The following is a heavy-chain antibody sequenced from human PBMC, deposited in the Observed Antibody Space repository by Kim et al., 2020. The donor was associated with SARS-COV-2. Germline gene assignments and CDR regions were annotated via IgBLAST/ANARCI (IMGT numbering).Heavy chain of an antibody. Sequence: GGSLRLSCAASGFPFRTAFLTFFLPSPLKLLEWVGRIKSKTDGGTTDYAAPVKGRFTISRDDSKNTLYLQMNSLKTEDTAVYYCTTVPGGSYYYYGMDVWGQGTTVTVSS. CDR3: TTVPGGSYYYYGMDV. V-gene: IGHV3-15*01. D-gene: IGHD1-26*01. J-gene: IGHJ6*02. CDR2: IKSKTDGGTT. CDR1: GFPFRTAF.